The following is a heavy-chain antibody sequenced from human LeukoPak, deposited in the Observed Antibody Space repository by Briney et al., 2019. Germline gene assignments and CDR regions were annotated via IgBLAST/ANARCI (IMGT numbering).Heavy chain of an antibody. CDR1: GGSISSDY. J-gene: IGHJ5*02. Sequence: SETLSLTCTVSGGSISSDYWSWIRQPAGKGLEWIGRIYTSGSTNYNPSLKSRVTMSVDTSKNQFSLKLSSVTAADTAVYYCARAPREGYGSGPSVWFDPWGQGTLVTVSS. V-gene: IGHV4-4*07. D-gene: IGHD3-10*01. CDR3: ARAPREGYGSGPSVWFDP. CDR2: IYTSGST.